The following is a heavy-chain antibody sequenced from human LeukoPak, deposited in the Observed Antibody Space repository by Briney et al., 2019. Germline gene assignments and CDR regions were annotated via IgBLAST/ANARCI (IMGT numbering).Heavy chain of an antibody. J-gene: IGHJ4*02. D-gene: IGHD3-22*01. Sequence: GGSLRLFCAASGFTFSSYSMNWVRQAPGKGLEWVSSISSSSSYIYYADSVNGRFTISRDNAKNSLYLQMNSLRAEDTAVYYCARSLSYDSSGYPYYFDYWGQGTLVTVSS. V-gene: IGHV3-21*01. CDR3: ARSLSYDSSGYPYYFDY. CDR1: GFTFSSYS. CDR2: ISSSSSYI.